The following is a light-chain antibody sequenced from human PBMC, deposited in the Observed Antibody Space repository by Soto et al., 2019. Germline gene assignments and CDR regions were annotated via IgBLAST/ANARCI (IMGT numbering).Light chain of an antibody. Sequence: DIQMTQSPSTLSVSVGDRVTITCRASQSISGWLAWYQQKPGKAPKLLIYDASGLESGVPSRFSGSGSGTEFTLTIGSLQHDAFATYYCQRYCSSFSWTCGRGTKVDTK. CDR2: DAS. CDR3: QRYCSSFSWT. CDR1: QSISGW. V-gene: IGKV1-5*01. J-gene: IGKJ1*01.